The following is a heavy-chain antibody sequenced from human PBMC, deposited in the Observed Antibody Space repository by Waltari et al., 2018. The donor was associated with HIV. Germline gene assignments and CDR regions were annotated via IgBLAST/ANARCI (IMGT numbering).Heavy chain of an antibody. Sequence: QVQLVESGGGLVKPGGSLRLSCEVSGFALRDYYMSWIRQAPGQGLEWIAYISGNGMAVYYADSVKGRFTVSRDNADNKLHLQLTNLRAEDTALYYCARDYFGAGTSWFFDYWGQGALVIVSP. CDR2: ISGNGMAV. V-gene: IGHV3-11*01. D-gene: IGHD3-10*01. J-gene: IGHJ4*02. CDR3: ARDYFGAGTSWFFDY. CDR1: GFALRDYY.